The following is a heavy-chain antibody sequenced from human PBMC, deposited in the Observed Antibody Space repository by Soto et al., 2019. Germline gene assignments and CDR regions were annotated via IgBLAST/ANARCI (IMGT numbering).Heavy chain of an antibody. CDR3: ARHCRSPSCYDVMYV. J-gene: IGHJ6*02. Sequence: VQLVESGGGLVKPGGSLRLSCTASGFTFSSYSMNWVRQAPGKGLEWVSSISASSDYIFYIDSLKGRLTISRDNAKNSLYLQLNSLRAEDTAVYYCARHCRSPSCYDVMYVWGQGTTVTVSS. D-gene: IGHD2-2*01. V-gene: IGHV3-21*01. CDR2: ISASSDYI. CDR1: GFTFSSYS.